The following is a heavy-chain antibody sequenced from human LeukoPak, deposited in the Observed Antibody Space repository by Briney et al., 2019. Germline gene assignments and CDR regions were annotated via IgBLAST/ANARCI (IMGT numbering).Heavy chain of an antibody. Sequence: GGSLRLSCAASGFTFSSYAMHWVRQAPGKGLEWVAVISYDGSNKYYADSVKGRFTISRDNSKNTLYLQMNSLRAEDTAVYYCARSITQRYPAAGLPTDYWGQGTLVTVSS. V-gene: IGHV3-30*04. J-gene: IGHJ4*02. CDR3: ARSITQRYPAAGLPTDY. CDR1: GFTFSSYA. CDR2: ISYDGSNK. D-gene: IGHD6-13*01.